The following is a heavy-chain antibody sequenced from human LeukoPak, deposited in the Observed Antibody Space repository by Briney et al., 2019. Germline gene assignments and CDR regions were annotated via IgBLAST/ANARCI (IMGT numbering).Heavy chain of an antibody. CDR2: IYSGGSI. D-gene: IGHD4-23*01. J-gene: IGHJ4*02. CDR3: ARPPYGGVDY. V-gene: IGHV3-66*04. Sequence: PGGSLRLSCAASGLTVSSYMSWVRQAPGKGLEWASVIYSGGSIYYADSVKGRFTISRDKSKNTLYLQMNSLRAEDTAVYYCARPPYGGVDYWGQGTLVTVSS. CDR1: GLTVSSY.